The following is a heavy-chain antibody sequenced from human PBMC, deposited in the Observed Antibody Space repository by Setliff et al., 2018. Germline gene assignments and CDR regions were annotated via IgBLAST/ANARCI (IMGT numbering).Heavy chain of an antibody. CDR1: GGSISSSSYY. CDR2: INHSGST. CDR3: ARRETYYNFWSGYYAY. D-gene: IGHD3-3*01. J-gene: IGHJ4*02. Sequence: PSETLSLTCTVSGGSISSSSYYWGWIRQPPGKGLEWIGEINHSGSTNYNPSLKSRVTISVDTSKNQFSLKLSSVTAADTAVYYCARRETYYNFWSGYYAYWGQGTLVTVSS. V-gene: IGHV4-39*07.